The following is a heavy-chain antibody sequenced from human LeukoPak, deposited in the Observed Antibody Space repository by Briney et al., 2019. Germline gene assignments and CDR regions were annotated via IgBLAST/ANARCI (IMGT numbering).Heavy chain of an antibody. V-gene: IGHV1-69*13. D-gene: IGHD5-18*01. CDR1: VYTFTSYA. J-gene: IGHJ4*02. CDR3: ARGVEAAMALDY. Sequence: GASVKVSCKASVYTFTSYAISWVRQAPGQGLEWMGGIIPIFGTANYAQKFQGRVTITADESTSTAYMELSSLRSEDTAVYYCARGVEAAMALDYWGQGTLVTVSS. CDR2: IIPIFGTA.